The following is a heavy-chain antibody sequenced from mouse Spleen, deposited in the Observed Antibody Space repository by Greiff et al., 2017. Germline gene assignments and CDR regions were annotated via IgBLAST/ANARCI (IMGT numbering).Heavy chain of an antibody. CDR1: GYSITSGYY. CDR3: ASFYYGKGFAY. Sequence: EVQVVESGPGLVKPSQSLSLTCSVTGYSITSGYYWNWIRQFPGNKLEWMGYISYDGSNNYNPSLKNRISITRDTSKNQFFLKLNSVTTEDTATYYCASFYYGKGFAYWGQGTLVTVSA. V-gene: IGHV3-6*01. CDR2: ISYDGSN. D-gene: IGHD2-1*01. J-gene: IGHJ3*01.